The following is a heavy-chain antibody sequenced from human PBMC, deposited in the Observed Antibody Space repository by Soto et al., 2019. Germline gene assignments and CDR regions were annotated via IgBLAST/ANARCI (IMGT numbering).Heavy chain of an antibody. V-gene: IGHV4-34*01. Sequence: PSETLSLTCAVSGGSFSGYYWSWIRQPPGKGLEWIGDIYYSGSTNYNPSLKSRVTISVDTSKNQFSLKLSSVTAADTAVYYCARAHGDYVLFDYWGQGTLVTVSS. D-gene: IGHD4-17*01. CDR3: ARAHGDYVLFDY. J-gene: IGHJ4*02. CDR2: IYYSGST. CDR1: GGSFSGYY.